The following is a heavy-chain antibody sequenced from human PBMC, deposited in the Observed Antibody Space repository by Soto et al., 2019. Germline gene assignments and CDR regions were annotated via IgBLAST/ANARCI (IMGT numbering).Heavy chain of an antibody. J-gene: IGHJ6*04. CDR3: AASIFYYGMDV. CDR2: IYPGDSDT. V-gene: IGHV5-51*01. CDR1: GYTFTNYW. Sequence: GDSLKISCKGSGYTFTNYWIGWVRQMPGKGLEWMGIIYPGDSDTKYNPSFQGQVTISADKSITTTYLRWTSLKDSDTAIYYCAASIFYYGMDVWGKGTTVTVSS.